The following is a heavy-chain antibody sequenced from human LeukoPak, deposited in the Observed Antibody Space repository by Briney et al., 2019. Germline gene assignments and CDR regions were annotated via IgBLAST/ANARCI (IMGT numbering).Heavy chain of an antibody. CDR2: IRYDGSNK. CDR3: AKALDYYDSSGYDY. D-gene: IGHD3-22*01. CDR1: GFTFSSYG. Sequence: PGGSLRLSCAASGFTFSSYGMHWVRQAPGKGLEWVAFIRYDGSNKYYADSVKGRFTISRDNSKNTLYLQMNSLRAEDTAVYYCAKALDYYDSSGYDYWGQGTLVTVSS. V-gene: IGHV3-30*02. J-gene: IGHJ4*02.